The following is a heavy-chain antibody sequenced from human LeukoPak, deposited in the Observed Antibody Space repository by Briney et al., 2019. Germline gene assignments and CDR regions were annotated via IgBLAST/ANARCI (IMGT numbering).Heavy chain of an antibody. Sequence: SETLSLTCTVSGGSISSSSYYWGWIRQPPGKGLEWIGSIYYSGSTYYNPSLKSRVTISVDTSKNQFSLKLSSVTAADTAVYYCARSRRDGYGTFQHWGQGTLVTVSS. CDR2: IYYSGST. D-gene: IGHD5-24*01. CDR3: ARSRRDGYGTFQH. J-gene: IGHJ1*01. V-gene: IGHV4-39*07. CDR1: GGSISSSSYY.